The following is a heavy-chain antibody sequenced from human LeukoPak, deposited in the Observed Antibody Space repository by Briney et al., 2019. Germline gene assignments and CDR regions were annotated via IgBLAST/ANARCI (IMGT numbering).Heavy chain of an antibody. V-gene: IGHV1-46*01. D-gene: IGHD2-15*01. CDR1: GYTFTMYY. Sequence: GASVKVSCKASGYTFTMYYIHWVRQAPGQGLEWMGMINPSDGATTYAQKFQGRVTITTDESTSTAYMELSSLRSEDTAVYYCARGGWSGSYYYMDVWGKGTTVTVSS. CDR2: INPSDGAT. J-gene: IGHJ6*03. CDR3: ARGGWSGSYYYMDV.